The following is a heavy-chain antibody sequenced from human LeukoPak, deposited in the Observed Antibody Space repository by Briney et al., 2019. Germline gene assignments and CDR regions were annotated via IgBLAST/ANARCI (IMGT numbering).Heavy chain of an antibody. CDR3: ARDPSSSDAFDI. CDR1: GFTLSDYA. V-gene: IGHV3-30*09. J-gene: IGHJ3*02. Sequence: PGGSLRLSCAASGFTLSDYAVHLVRQAPAKGLEWVAVISFDGGTTYYADSVKGRFAVSRDNSKNTLFLQMNSLRAEDTAVYYCARDPSSSDAFDIWGQGTMVTVSS. CDR2: ISFDGGTT.